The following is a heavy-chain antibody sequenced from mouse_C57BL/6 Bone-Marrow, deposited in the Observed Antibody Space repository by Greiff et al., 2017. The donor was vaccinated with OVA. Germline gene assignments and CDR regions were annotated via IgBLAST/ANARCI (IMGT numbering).Heavy chain of an antibody. Sequence: VQLQQPGAELVKPGASVKLSCKASGYTFTSYWMHWVKQRPGRGLEWIGRIDPNSGGTKYNEKFKSKATLTVDKPSSTAYMQLSSLTSEDSAVYYCARFTTVVAPFPYFDYWGQGTTLTVSS. J-gene: IGHJ2*01. CDR1: GYTFTSYW. CDR2: IDPNSGGT. CDR3: ARFTTVVAPFPYFDY. D-gene: IGHD1-1*01. V-gene: IGHV1-72*01.